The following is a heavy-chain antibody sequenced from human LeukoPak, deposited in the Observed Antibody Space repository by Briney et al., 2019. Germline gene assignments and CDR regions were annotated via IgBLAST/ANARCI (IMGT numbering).Heavy chain of an antibody. J-gene: IGHJ4*02. Sequence: GGSLRLSCAASGFTFSRYEMNWVRQAPGKGLEWVSYISSSGTTIYYADSVKGRFTISRDNAQNSLFLQMNSLRAEDTAVYYCARDDYDSSTPYFFDYWDQGTLVTVSS. D-gene: IGHD3-22*01. CDR3: ARDDYDSSTPYFFDY. CDR1: GFTFSRYE. CDR2: ISSSGTTI. V-gene: IGHV3-48*03.